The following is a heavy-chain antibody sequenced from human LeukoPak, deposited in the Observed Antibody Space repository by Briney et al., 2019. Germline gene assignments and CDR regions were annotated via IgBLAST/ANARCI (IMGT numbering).Heavy chain of an antibody. Sequence: PSGTLSLTCGVSGGSISSTNWWTWVRQHPGKGLEWIGYIYYSGSTYYNPSLKSRVIISVGTSKNQFSLKLSSVTAADTAVYYCARGREGNYYDYWGQGTLVTVSS. D-gene: IGHD3-10*01. CDR2: IYYSGST. V-gene: IGHV4-4*02. CDR1: GGSISSTNW. CDR3: ARGREGNYYDY. J-gene: IGHJ4*02.